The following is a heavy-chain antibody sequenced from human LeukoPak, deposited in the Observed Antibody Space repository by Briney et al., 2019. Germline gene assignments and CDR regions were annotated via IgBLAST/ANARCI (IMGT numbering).Heavy chain of an antibody. Sequence: GGSLRLSCAASGFTFSIYSMNWVRQAPGKGLEWVSAISGSGGSTYYADSVKGRFTISRDNSKNALYLQMSSLRPEDTAVYYCAKDRDLASWGQGTLVTVSS. J-gene: IGHJ5*02. CDR2: ISGSGGST. V-gene: IGHV3-23*01. CDR1: GFTFSIYS. CDR3: AKDRDLAS.